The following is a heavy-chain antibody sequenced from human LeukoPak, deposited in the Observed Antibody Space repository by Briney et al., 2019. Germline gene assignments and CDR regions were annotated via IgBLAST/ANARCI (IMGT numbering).Heavy chain of an antibody. Sequence: GGSLRLSCAASGFTFSSYWMHWVRQAPGKGLEWVSAISGSGGSTYYADSVKGRFTISRDNSKNTLYLQMNSLRPEDTAVYYCARDRGGSYYSLQFDYWGQGTLVTVSS. J-gene: IGHJ4*02. V-gene: IGHV3-23*01. CDR2: ISGSGGST. CDR1: GFTFSSYW. D-gene: IGHD1-26*01. CDR3: ARDRGGSYYSLQFDY.